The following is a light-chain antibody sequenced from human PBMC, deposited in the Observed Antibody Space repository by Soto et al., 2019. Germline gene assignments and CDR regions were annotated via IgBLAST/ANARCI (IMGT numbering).Light chain of an antibody. V-gene: IGKV3-11*01. CDR3: QQRRSWPLT. J-gene: IGKJ4*01. CDR2: DAS. CDR1: QNINNY. Sequence: EIVLTQSPATLSLSPGERATLSCRASQNINNYLIWYQQRPGQAPRLLIYDASTRATDIPARFSGSGSGTDFPLTISSLEPEDFAVYYCQQRRSWPLTFGGGTKVEI.